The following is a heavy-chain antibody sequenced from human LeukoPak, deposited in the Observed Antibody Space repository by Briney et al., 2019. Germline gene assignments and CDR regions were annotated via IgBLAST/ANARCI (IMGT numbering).Heavy chain of an antibody. D-gene: IGHD6-13*01. CDR3: ASGGIAAAGTDLDY. J-gene: IGHJ4*02. Sequence: SETLSLTCTVSGGSISSYYWGWIRQPPGKGLEWIGSIYHSGSTYYNPSLKSRVTISVDTSKNQFSLKLSSVTAADTAVYYCASGGIAAAGTDLDYWGQGTLVTVSS. CDR2: IYHSGST. V-gene: IGHV4-38-2*02. CDR1: GGSISSYY.